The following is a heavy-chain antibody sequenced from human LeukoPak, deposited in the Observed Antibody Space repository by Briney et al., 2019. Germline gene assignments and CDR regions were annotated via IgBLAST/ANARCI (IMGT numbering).Heavy chain of an antibody. V-gene: IGHV4-59*08. CDR3: ARVEGGYQTSIDY. Sequence: PSETLFLTCTVSGGSISSYYWSWIRQPPGKGLEWIGYIYYSGSTYYNPSLKSRVTISVDTSKNQFSLKLSSVTAADTAVYYCARVEGGYQTSIDYWGQGTLVTVSS. J-gene: IGHJ4*02. CDR2: IYYSGST. CDR1: GGSISSYY. D-gene: IGHD3-22*01.